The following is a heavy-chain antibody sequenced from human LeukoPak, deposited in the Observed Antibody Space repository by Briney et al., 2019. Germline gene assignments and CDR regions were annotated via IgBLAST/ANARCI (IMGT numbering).Heavy chain of an antibody. V-gene: IGHV4-4*07. CDR3: AKTRSGPSWFDP. J-gene: IGHJ5*02. Sequence: PSETLSLTCTASGGSINSSYWSWIRHPAGKGLEWIGRIYTNGGINYNPYLENRVTITFDNTQYQLSLRLSSVTAADTAVYYCAKTRSGPSWFDPWGQGTLVTVSS. CDR2: IYTNGGI. CDR1: GGSINSSY.